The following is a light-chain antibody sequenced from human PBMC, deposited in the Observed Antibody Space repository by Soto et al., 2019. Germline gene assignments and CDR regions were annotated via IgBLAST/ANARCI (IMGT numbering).Light chain of an antibody. V-gene: IGKV3-11*01. J-gene: IGKJ4*01. CDR3: QQRSNWTLT. CDR2: DAS. CDR1: QSVSSY. Sequence: EIVLTQSPGTLSFSPGEGATLSCRASQSVSSYLAWYQQKPGQAPRLLIYDASNTATGIPARFSGSGSGTDFTLTISSLEPEDFAVYYCQQRSNWTLTFGGGTKVDIK.